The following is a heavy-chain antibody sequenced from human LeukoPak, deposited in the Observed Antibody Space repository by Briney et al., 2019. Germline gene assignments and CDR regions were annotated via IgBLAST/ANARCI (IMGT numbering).Heavy chain of an antibody. CDR1: GRSISSYY. Sequence: SETLSLTCTVSGRSISSYYWSWIRQPPGKGLEWIAYIYSSGSTYYNPSLKSRVTISVDTSKNQFSLKLSSVPAADTDVYYCARAPYRDDAFDIWGQGTMVTVSS. V-gene: IGHV4-59*01. CDR3: ARAPYRDDAFDI. J-gene: IGHJ3*02. CDR2: IYSSGST. D-gene: IGHD3-16*02.